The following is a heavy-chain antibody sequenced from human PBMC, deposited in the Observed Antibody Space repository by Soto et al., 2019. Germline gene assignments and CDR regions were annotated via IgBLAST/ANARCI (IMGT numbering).Heavy chain of an antibody. CDR1: GYTFSSYD. Sequence: QVQLVQSGAEVKKPGASVKVSCKASGYTFSSYDITWVRQAAGQGLEWMGWVNPNSGDTDYAQKFQGRVTMTRDTSRRTAYMELSSLRSEDSAVYYCARQGFLDWFLDFWGQGTLVTVSS. D-gene: IGHD3-9*01. V-gene: IGHV1-8*01. CDR2: VNPNSGDT. J-gene: IGHJ4*02. CDR3: ARQGFLDWFLDF.